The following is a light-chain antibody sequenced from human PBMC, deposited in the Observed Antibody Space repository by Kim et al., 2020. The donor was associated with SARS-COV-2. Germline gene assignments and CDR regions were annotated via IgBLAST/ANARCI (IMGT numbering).Light chain of an antibody. V-gene: IGLV2-14*01. CDR2: DVS. CDR1: SSDVGGYNY. Sequence: QSVLTQPASVSGSPGQSITISCTGTSSDVGGYNYVSWYQQHPGKARKLMIYDVSKRPSGVSNRFSGSKSGNTASLTISGLQPEDETDYYCSSYTSGSTVFGTGTKVTVL. CDR3: SSYTSGSTV. J-gene: IGLJ1*01.